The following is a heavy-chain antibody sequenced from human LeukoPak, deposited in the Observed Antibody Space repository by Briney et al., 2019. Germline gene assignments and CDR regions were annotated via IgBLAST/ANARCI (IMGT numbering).Heavy chain of an antibody. D-gene: IGHD3-22*01. CDR2: IWFDGSEK. CDR3: ARTFDSSGYDYGHYFDY. V-gene: IGHV3-33*01. J-gene: IGHJ4*02. Sequence: GGSLRLSCVASGFTFSSFGMHWVRQTPGKGLEWVSFIWFDGSEKYYADSVKGRFTISRDNSKNTLTLQMNSPRVEDTAVYHCARTFDSSGYDYGHYFDYWGQGALVTVSS. CDR1: GFTFSSFG.